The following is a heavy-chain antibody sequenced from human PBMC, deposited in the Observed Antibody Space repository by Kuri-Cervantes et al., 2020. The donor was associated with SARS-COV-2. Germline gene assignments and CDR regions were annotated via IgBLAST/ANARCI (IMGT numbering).Heavy chain of an antibody. CDR1: GFNFSRTD. V-gene: IGHV3-30*18. CDR3: AKDRVGVQDF. D-gene: IGHD2-21*01. Sequence: GESLKISCAASGFNFSRTDMHWVRQAPGKGLEWVAVISHDGKNKKCTASGKGRFTISRDNSQNTLYLHMKSLRSEDTAMYYCAKDRVGVQDFWGQGTLVTVSS. CDR2: ISHDGKNK. J-gene: IGHJ4*02.